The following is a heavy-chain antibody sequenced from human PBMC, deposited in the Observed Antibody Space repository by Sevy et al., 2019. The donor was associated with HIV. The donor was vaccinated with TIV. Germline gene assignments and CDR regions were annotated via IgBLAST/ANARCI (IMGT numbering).Heavy chain of an antibody. Sequence: GGSLRLSCAASGFTFSSYSMNWVRQAPGKGLEWVSSISSSSSYIYYADSVKGRFTISRDNAKNSLYLQMNSLRAEDTAVYYCARETTQYSCSYFDYWGQGTLVTVSS. CDR2: ISSSSSYI. J-gene: IGHJ4*02. D-gene: IGHD6-6*01. CDR3: ARETTQYSCSYFDY. CDR1: GFTFSSYS. V-gene: IGHV3-21*01.